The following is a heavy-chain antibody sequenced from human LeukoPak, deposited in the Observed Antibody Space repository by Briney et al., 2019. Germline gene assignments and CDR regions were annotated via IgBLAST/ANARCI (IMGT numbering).Heavy chain of an antibody. J-gene: IGHJ4*02. CDR2: ISSSGSTI. D-gene: IGHD1-1*01. Sequence: GGSLRLSCAASGFTFSTYSMNWVRQAPRKGLEWVSYISSSGSTIYYADSVKGRFTISRDNAKNSLYLQMNSLRTEDTAVYYCARGGTGALDYWGQGTLVTVSS. CDR3: ARGGTGALDY. V-gene: IGHV3-48*04. CDR1: GFTFSTYS.